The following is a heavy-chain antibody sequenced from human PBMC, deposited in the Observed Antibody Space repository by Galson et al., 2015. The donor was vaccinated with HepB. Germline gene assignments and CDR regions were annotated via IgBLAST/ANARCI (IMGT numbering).Heavy chain of an antibody. CDR3: ARVGGLGVASSLEY. CDR1: GYTFATYF. Sequence: SVKVSCKASGYTFATYFIHWVRQAPGQRLEWMGWINGGNGNTQYSQSFQGRVTITRDTSASTAYMELRSLRSEDTAVYYCARVGGLGVASSLEYWGQGTLVTVSS. CDR2: INGGNGNT. J-gene: IGHJ4*02. D-gene: IGHD1-1*01. V-gene: IGHV1-3*01.